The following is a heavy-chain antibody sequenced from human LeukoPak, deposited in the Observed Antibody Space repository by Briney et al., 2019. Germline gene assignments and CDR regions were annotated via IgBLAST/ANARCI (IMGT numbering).Heavy chain of an antibody. D-gene: IGHD5-24*01. V-gene: IGHV3-23*01. Sequence: GGSLRLSRAASGFTFSSFAMTWVRQAPGKGLEWVSTLSPSGADTYYADSVKGRFTISRDISKNTLYLQMNSLRAEDTAVYYCARRAYNWGAFDIWGQGTMVTVSS. CDR2: LSPSGADT. CDR3: ARRAYNWGAFDI. J-gene: IGHJ3*02. CDR1: GFTFSSFA.